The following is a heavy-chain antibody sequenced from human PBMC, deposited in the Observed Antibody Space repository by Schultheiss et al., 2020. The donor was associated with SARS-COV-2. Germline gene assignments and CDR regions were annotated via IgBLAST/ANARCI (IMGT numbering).Heavy chain of an antibody. CDR3: ARRSGSFGWFDP. CDR2: IYYSGST. D-gene: IGHD1-26*01. V-gene: IGHV4-59*08. CDR1: GGSISSYY. Sequence: SETLSLTCTVSGGSISSYYWSWIRQPPGKGLEWIGYIYYSGSTNYNPSLKSRVTISVDTSKNQFSLKLSSVTAADTAVYYCARRSGSFGWFDPWGQGTLVTVSS. J-gene: IGHJ5*02.